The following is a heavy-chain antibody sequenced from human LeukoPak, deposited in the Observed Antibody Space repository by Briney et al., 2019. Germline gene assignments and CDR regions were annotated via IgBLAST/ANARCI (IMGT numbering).Heavy chain of an antibody. V-gene: IGHV3-15*01. D-gene: IGHD2-15*01. CDR3: TTDGLYSIDN. CDR1: GFTFSYAW. CDR2: IKSKSDGGTI. J-gene: IGHJ4*02. Sequence: GGSPRLSCAASGFTFSYAWMNWVRQAPGKGREWVGRIKSKSDGGTIDYAAPVKGRFTISRDDSKNTLYLQIHSLKTEDTAVYYCTTDGLYSIDNWGQGTLVTVSS.